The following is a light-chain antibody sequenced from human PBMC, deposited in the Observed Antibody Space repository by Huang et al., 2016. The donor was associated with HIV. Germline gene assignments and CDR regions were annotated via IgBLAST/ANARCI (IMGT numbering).Light chain of an antibody. J-gene: IGKJ4*01. V-gene: IGKV3-11*01. Sequence: EIVLTQSPATLSLSPGERATLSCRASQSVRSYLAWYQQKPGQAPRLLIYDASNRAAGSPARCSGSGSGTDFTLTISNLQSEDFAVYYCQQRSAWPLTFGGGTKVEI. CDR1: QSVRSY. CDR2: DAS. CDR3: QQRSAWPLT.